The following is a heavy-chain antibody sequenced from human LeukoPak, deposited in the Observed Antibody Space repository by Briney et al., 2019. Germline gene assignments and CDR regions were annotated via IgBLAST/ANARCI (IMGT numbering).Heavy chain of an antibody. CDR2: ISSSSSYI. V-gene: IGHV3-21*01. CDR1: GFTFSSYS. Sequence: KSGGSLRLSCAASGFTFSSYSMNWVRQAPGKGLEWVSSISSSSSYIYYADSVKGRFTISRDNAKNSLFLQMNSLRAEDTAVYYCARVGYSSGWYGWFDPWGQGTLVTVSS. CDR3: ARVGYSSGWYGWFDP. J-gene: IGHJ5*02. D-gene: IGHD6-19*01.